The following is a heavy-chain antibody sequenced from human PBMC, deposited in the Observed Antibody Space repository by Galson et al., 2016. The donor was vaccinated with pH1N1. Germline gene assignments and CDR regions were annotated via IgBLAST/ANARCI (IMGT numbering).Heavy chain of an antibody. CDR3: ATGNESRPSTLAY. Sequence: SLRLSCAASGLIFSDYYMNWIRQAPGKGLEWVSYIDSTSSDTNYADSVRGRFTISRDNSKNRLYLQMNSLRAEDTAMYYCATGNESRPSTLAYWGQGTLVTVSS. J-gene: IGHJ4*02. V-gene: IGHV3-11*05. CDR2: IDSTSSDT. CDR1: GLIFSDYY. D-gene: IGHD1-1*01.